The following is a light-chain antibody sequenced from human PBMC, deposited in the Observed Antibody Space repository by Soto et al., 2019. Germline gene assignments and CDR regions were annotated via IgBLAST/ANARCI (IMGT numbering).Light chain of an antibody. CDR2: GAS. CDR3: QQYVSSPPYT. Sequence: EIVLTQSAGTLSLSPGERATLSCRASQSVSSNYLAWYQQKPGQAPRLLIFGASSRATGTPDRFSGSGSGTDFTLSISRLEPEDFAVYYCQQYVSSPPYTFGRGTKVDIK. CDR1: QSVSSNY. J-gene: IGKJ2*01. V-gene: IGKV3-20*01.